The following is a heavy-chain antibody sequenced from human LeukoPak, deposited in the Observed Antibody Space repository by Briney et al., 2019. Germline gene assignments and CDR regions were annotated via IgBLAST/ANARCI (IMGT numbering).Heavy chain of an antibody. J-gene: IGHJ4*02. D-gene: IGHD2-15*01. CDR3: ARGRPCTGGSCYGD. CDR1: GFTFSDYY. Sequence: GGSLRLSCAASGFTFSDYYMSWIRQAPGKGLEWVSVIYSGGITYYADSVKGRLTISRDNSKNTLYLQMNSLRADDTAVYYCARGRPCTGGSCYGDWGEGTLVTVSS. CDR2: IYSGGIT. V-gene: IGHV3-53*01.